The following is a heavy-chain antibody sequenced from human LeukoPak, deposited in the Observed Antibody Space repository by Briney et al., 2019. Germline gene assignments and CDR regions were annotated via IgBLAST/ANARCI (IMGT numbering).Heavy chain of an antibody. CDR2: IIPIFGTA. J-gene: IGHJ2*01. CDR1: GYTFTSHG. Sequence: SVKVSCKASGYTFTSHGISWVRQAPGQGLEWMGGIIPIFGTANYAQKFQGRVTITADKSTSTAYMELSSLRSEDTAVYYCARSQAAAGTSAWYFDLWGRGTLVTVSS. V-gene: IGHV1-69*06. CDR3: ARSQAAAGTSAWYFDL. D-gene: IGHD6-13*01.